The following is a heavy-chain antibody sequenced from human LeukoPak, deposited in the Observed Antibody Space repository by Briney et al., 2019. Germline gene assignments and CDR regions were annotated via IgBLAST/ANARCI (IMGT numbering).Heavy chain of an antibody. CDR2: IYYSGST. Sequence: PSETLSLTCTVSGGSISSYYWSWIRQPPWKGLEWIGYIYYSGSTNYNPSLKSRVTISVDTSKNQFSLKLSSVTAADTAVYYCARVLYSGYDGWFDPWGQGTLVTVSS. CDR3: ARVLYSGYDGWFDP. D-gene: IGHD5-12*01. V-gene: IGHV4-59*01. CDR1: GGSISSYY. J-gene: IGHJ5*02.